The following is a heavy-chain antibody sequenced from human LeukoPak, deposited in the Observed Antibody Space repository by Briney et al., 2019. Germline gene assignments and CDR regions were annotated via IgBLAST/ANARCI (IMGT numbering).Heavy chain of an antibody. Sequence: SETLSLTCAVSGGSISSGGYSWSWIRQPPGKGLEWIRYIYHSGSTHYNPSLKSRVTISVDRSKNQFSLKLSSVTAADTAVYYCARGKAPLKTMIRAFDIWGQGTMVTVSS. D-gene: IGHD3-10*01. CDR2: IYHSGST. V-gene: IGHV4-30-2*01. CDR1: GGSISSGGYS. J-gene: IGHJ3*02. CDR3: ARGKAPLKTMIRAFDI.